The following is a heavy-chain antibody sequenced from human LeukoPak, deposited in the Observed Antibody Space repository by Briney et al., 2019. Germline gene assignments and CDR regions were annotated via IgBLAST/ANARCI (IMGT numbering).Heavy chain of an antibody. D-gene: IGHD5-18*01. CDR3: ARLGYTYGPIDY. J-gene: IGHJ4*02. CDR2: IYTSGST. CDR1: GGSISSYY. V-gene: IGHV4-4*07. Sequence: PSETLSLTCTVSGGSISSYYWSWIRQPAGKGLEWIGRIYTSGSTNYNPSLKSRVTISVDTSNNQFSLKLNSVTAADTAVYYCARLGYTYGPIDYWGQGTLVTVSS.